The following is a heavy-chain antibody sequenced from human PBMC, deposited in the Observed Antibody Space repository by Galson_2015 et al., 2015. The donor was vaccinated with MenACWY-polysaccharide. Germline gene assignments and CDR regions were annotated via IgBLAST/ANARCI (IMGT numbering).Heavy chain of an antibody. CDR3: AKDWGVRFASGSSYFDY. CDR2: ISFDGSNK. D-gene: IGHD3-10*01. Sequence: SLRLSCAASGFTFSNYGMHWVRQALGKGLEWVAVISFDGSNKYYADSVKGRFTISRDNSKNTLYPQMNSLKTEDTAVYYCAKDWGVRFASGSSYFDYWGQGTLVTVSS. CDR1: GFTFSNYG. V-gene: IGHV3-30*18. J-gene: IGHJ4*02.